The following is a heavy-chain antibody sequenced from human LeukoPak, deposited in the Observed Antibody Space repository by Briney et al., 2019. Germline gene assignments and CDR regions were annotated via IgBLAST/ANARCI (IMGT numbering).Heavy chain of an antibody. CDR2: ISWNGGST. D-gene: IGHD3-16*01. V-gene: IGHV3-20*04. CDR3: ARDREITFGGGYYFDY. J-gene: IGHJ4*02. Sequence: GGSLRLSCAASGFTFDDYGMSWVRQAPGKGLEWVSGISWNGGSTGYADSVKGRFTISRDNAKNSLYLQMNSLRAEDTALYYCARDREITFGGGYYFDYWGQGTLVTVSS. CDR1: GFTFDDYG.